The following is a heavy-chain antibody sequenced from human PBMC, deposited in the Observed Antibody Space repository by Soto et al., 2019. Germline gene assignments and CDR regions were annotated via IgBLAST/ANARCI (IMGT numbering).Heavy chain of an antibody. V-gene: IGHV3-30*18. Sequence: GGSLRLSCAASGFTFSSYGMHWFRQAPGKGLEWVAVISYDGSNKYYADSVKGRFTISRDNSKNTLYLQMNSLRAEDTAVYYCAKDFYDFWSGPYYYYGMDVWGQGTTVTVSS. J-gene: IGHJ6*02. CDR3: AKDFYDFWSGPYYYYGMDV. CDR1: GFTFSSYG. D-gene: IGHD3-3*01. CDR2: ISYDGSNK.